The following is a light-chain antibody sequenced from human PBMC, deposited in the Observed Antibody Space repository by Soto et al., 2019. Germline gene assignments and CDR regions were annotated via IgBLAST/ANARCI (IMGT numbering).Light chain of an antibody. J-gene: IGLJ2*01. V-gene: IGLV2-14*03. CDR1: SSDIGGYDF. CDR3: SSYRSIGTRV. Sequence: QSVLAQPASESGSPGQSITISCTGTSSDIGGYDFVSWYQQHPGKAPKLIIHDVTHRPSGVSDRFSGSKSGNTASLSISTLQAEDEADYYCSSYRSIGTRVFGGGTKLTVL. CDR2: DVT.